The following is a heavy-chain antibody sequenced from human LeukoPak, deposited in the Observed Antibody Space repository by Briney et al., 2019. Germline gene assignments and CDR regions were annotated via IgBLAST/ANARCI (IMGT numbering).Heavy chain of an antibody. Sequence: PSETLSLTCTVSGGSISSSYWSWIRQPPGKGLEWIGYIYYSGSINYSPSLKSRITISVDTSKKQFSLKLRSVTAADTAVYYCARLSYDYYGMDVWGQGTTVTVSS. CDR1: GGSISSSY. CDR2: IYYSGSI. CDR3: ARLSYDYYGMDV. V-gene: IGHV4-59*08. D-gene: IGHD3-16*01. J-gene: IGHJ6*02.